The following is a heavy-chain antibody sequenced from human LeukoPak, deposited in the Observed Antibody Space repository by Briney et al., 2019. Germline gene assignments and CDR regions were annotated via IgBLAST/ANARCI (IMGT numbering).Heavy chain of an antibody. J-gene: IGHJ4*02. CDR3: AKAGRRITMIVVVTRTLFPFDY. CDR1: GFTFSSYA. D-gene: IGHD3-22*01. V-gene: IGHV3-23*01. CDR2: ISGSGGST. Sequence: GGSLRLSCAASGFTFSSYAMSWVRQAPGKGLEWVSAISGSGGSTYYADSVKGRFTISRDNSKNTLYLQMNSLRAEDTAVYYCAKAGRRITMIVVVTRTLFPFDYWGQGTLVTVSS.